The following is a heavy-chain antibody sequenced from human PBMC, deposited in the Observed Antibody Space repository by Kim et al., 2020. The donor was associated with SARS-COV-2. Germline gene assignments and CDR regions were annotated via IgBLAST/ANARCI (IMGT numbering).Heavy chain of an antibody. Sequence: ASVKVSCKASGYTFTSYGISWVRQAPGQGLEWMGWISAYNGNTNYAQKLQGRVTMTTDTSTSTAYMELRSLRSDDTAVYYCASAIITGDWAHFDYWGQGTLVTVSS. D-gene: IGHD7-27*01. V-gene: IGHV1-18*04. CDR3: ASAIITGDWAHFDY. J-gene: IGHJ4*02. CDR1: GYTFTSYG. CDR2: ISAYNGNT.